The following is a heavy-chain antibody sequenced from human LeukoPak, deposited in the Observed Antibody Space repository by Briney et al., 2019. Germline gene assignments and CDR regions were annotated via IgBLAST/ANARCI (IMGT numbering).Heavy chain of an antibody. CDR3: ARDHYDFWSGYPALGY. Sequence: GGSLRLSCAASGFTFGSYGMHWVRQAPGKGLEWVAVIWYDGSNKYYADSVKGRFTISRDNSKNTLYLQMNSLRAEDTAVYYCARDHYDFWSGYPALGYWGQGTLVTVSS. CDR2: IWYDGSNK. J-gene: IGHJ4*02. V-gene: IGHV3-33*01. CDR1: GFTFGSYG. D-gene: IGHD3-3*01.